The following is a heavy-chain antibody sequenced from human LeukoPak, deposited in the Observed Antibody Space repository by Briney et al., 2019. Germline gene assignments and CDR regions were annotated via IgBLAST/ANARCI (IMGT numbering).Heavy chain of an antibody. V-gene: IGHV1-18*01. J-gene: IGHJ6*02. CDR1: THTFTSYG. CDR3: ARSQLTYYYYYGMDV. Sequence: ASVKVSCKASTHTFTSYGITWVRQAPGQGLEWMGSISAYNGNTNYAQKLQGRVTMTTDTSTSTAYMELRSLRSDDTAVYYCARSQLTYYYYYGMDVWGQGTTVTVSS. CDR2: ISAYNGNT. D-gene: IGHD1-1*01.